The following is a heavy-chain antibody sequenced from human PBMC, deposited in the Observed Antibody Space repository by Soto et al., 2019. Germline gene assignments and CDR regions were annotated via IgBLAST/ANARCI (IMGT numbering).Heavy chain of an antibody. CDR1: GFTFSSYG. D-gene: IGHD4-4*01. Sequence: QVQLVESGGGVVQPGRSLRLSCAASGFTFSSYGMHWVRQALGKGLDWVAVISYDGSNKYYADSVKGRFTISRDNSKNRVYLQVNSLRAEDTAVYYCAKPVTVTNLYNWFDPWGQGSLVAVSS. J-gene: IGHJ5*02. CDR2: ISYDGSNK. CDR3: AKPVTVTNLYNWFDP. V-gene: IGHV3-30*18.